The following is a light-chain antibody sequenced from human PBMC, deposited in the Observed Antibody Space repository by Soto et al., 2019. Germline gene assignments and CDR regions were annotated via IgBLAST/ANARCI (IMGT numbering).Light chain of an antibody. CDR1: SSDVGNYNL. J-gene: IGLJ3*02. CDR3: CSDIPSRV. CDR2: EGS. V-gene: IGLV2-23*01. Sequence: QSALTQPASVSGSPGQSITISCTGTSSDVGNYNLVSWYQQHPGKAPKLMIYEGSKRPSGVSNRFSGSKSGNTASLTISGLQAEDEADYYCCSDIPSRVFGGGTKLTVL.